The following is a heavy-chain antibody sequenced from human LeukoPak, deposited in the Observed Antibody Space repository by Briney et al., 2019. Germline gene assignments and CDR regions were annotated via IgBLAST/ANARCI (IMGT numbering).Heavy chain of an antibody. D-gene: IGHD5-24*01. Sequence: ASVKVSCKASGYTFTSYGISWVRQAPGQGLEWMGWISAYNGNTNYAQTLQGRVTMTTDTSTSTAYMELRSLRSDDTAVYYCARDLRGYNAGGFDYWGQGTLVTVSS. CDR2: ISAYNGNT. CDR1: GYTFTSYG. J-gene: IGHJ4*02. V-gene: IGHV1-18*01. CDR3: ARDLRGYNAGGFDY.